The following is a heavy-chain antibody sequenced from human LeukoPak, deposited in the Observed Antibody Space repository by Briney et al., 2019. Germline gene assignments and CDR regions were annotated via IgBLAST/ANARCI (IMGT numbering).Heavy chain of an antibody. V-gene: IGHV3-48*01. Sequence: GGSLSLSCAASGFTFSSYTMNWVRQAPGKGLEWISYISSSSSTIYYADSVKGRFTISRDNAQNSLYLQMNSLRAEDTAVYYCARDSGRLPSRFDPWGQGTLVTVSS. CDR1: GFTFSSYT. J-gene: IGHJ5*02. CDR2: ISSSSSTI. CDR3: ARDSGRLPSRFDP. D-gene: IGHD2-2*01.